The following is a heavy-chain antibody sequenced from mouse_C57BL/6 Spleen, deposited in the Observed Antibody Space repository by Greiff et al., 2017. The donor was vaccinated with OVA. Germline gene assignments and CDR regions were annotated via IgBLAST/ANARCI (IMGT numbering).Heavy chain of an antibody. CDR1: GYTFTTYP. Sequence: VMLVESGAELVKPGASVKMSCKASGYTFTTYPIEWMKQNPGKSLEWIGNFHPYNDDTKYNEKFKGKATLTVEKSSSTVYLELSRLTSDDSAVYYCARGGLYDGYYDYWGQGTTLTVSS. D-gene: IGHD2-3*01. CDR3: ARGGLYDGYYDY. V-gene: IGHV1-47*01. CDR2: FHPYNDDT. J-gene: IGHJ2*01.